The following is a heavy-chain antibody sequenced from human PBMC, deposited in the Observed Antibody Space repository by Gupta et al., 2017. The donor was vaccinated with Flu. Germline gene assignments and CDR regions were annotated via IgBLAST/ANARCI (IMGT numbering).Heavy chain of an antibody. J-gene: IGHJ4*02. CDR2: ISSSSSYI. Sequence: EVQLVESGGGLVKPGGSLRLSCAASGFTFSSYSMNWVRQAPGKGLEWVSSISSSSSYIYYADSVKGRFTISRDNAKNSLYLQMNSLRAEDTAVYYCARDRWGFGELLEAPFDYWGQGTLVTVSS. CDR1: GFTFSSYS. V-gene: IGHV3-21*01. D-gene: IGHD3-10*01. CDR3: ARDRWGFGELLEAPFDY.